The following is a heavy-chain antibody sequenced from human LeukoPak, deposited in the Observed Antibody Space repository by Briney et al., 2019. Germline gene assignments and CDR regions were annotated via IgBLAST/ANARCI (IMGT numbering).Heavy chain of an antibody. Sequence: SETLSLTCTVSGGSISSYYWSWIRQPPGKGLEWIGYIYYSGSTNYNPSLKSRVTISVDTSKNQFSLKLSSVTAADTAVYYYARHGELLIRYNWFDPWGQGTLVTVSS. V-gene: IGHV4-59*08. CDR3: ARHGELLIRYNWFDP. CDR2: IYYSGST. J-gene: IGHJ5*02. D-gene: IGHD1-26*01. CDR1: GGSISSYY.